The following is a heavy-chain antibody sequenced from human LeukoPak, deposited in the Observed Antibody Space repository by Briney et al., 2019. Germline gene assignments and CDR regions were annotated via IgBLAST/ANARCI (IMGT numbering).Heavy chain of an antibody. V-gene: IGHV1-18*01. CDR3: ARQSGLYYYDSSGSNDFEY. D-gene: IGHD3-22*01. Sequence: ASVKVSCKASGYTFTSYGISWVRQAPGQGLEWMGWISAYNGNTNNAQKLQGRVTMTTDTSTSTAYMELRSLRSDDTAVYYCARQSGLYYYDSSGSNDFEYWGQGTLVTVSS. J-gene: IGHJ4*02. CDR2: ISAYNGNT. CDR1: GYTFTSYG.